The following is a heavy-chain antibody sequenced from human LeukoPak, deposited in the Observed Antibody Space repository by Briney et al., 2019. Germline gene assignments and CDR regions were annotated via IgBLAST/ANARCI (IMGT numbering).Heavy chain of an antibody. J-gene: IGHJ5*02. CDR3: ARDRSSGWYTLKA. CDR1: GYTFTSYD. CDR2: MNPNSGNT. V-gene: IGHV1-8*03. Sequence: GASVKVSCKASGYTFTSYDINWVRQATGQGLEWMGWMNPNSGNTGYAQKFQGRVTITRNTSISTAYMELSSLRSEDTAVYYCARDRSSGWYTLKAWGQGTLVTVSS. D-gene: IGHD6-19*01.